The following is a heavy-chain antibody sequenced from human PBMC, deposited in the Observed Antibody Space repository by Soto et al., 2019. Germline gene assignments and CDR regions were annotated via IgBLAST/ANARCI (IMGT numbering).Heavy chain of an antibody. D-gene: IGHD3-16*01. Sequence: QLQLQESGPGLVKPSETLSLTCTVSGGSISSSSYYWGWIRQPPGKGLEWIGSIYYSGSTYYNPSLKSRVTISVDTSKNQFSLKLSSVTAADTAVYYCARPRGGGLQYDFSYWGQGTLVTVSS. CDR2: IYYSGST. J-gene: IGHJ4*02. CDR3: ARPRGGGLQYDFSY. CDR1: GGSISSSSYY. V-gene: IGHV4-39*01.